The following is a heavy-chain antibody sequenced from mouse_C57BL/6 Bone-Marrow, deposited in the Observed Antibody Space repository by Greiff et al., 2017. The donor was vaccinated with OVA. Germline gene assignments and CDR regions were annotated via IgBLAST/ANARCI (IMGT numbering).Heavy chain of an antibody. D-gene: IGHD1-1*01. CDR1: GYTFTSYW. CDR3: SRECYDSPWFAY. Sequence: QVQLQQPGAELVKPGASVKLSCKASGYTFTSYWMHWVKQRPGQGLEWIGMIHPNSGSTNYNEKFKSKATLTVDKSSSTAYMQLSSLTSEYSAVYFYSRECYDSPWFAYWGQGTLVTVSA. J-gene: IGHJ3*01. CDR2: IHPNSGST. V-gene: IGHV1-64*01.